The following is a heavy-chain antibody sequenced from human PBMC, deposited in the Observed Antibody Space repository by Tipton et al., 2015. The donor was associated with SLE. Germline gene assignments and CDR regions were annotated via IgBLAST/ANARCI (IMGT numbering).Heavy chain of an antibody. CDR2: INHSGST. J-gene: IGHJ6*02. CDR3: ARVQEGGYYYYGMDV. D-gene: IGHD3-16*01. V-gene: IGHV4-34*01. Sequence: TLSLTCAVYGGSFSGYYWSWIRQPPGKGLEWIGEINHSGSTNYNPSLKSRVTISVDTSKNQFSLKLNSVTAADTAVYYCARVQEGGYYYYGMDVWGQGTAVTVSS. CDR1: GGSFSGYY.